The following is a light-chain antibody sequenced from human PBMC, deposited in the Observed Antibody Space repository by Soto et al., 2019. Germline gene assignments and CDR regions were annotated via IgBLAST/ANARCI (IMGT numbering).Light chain of an antibody. CDR2: YAS. V-gene: IGKV1-5*01. CDR3: QQYNSYPWT. Sequence: DIQMTQSPSTLSASVGDRVTITCRASQSISSWLAWYQQKPGKAPKLLIYYASSLESGVPSKFSGSRSGTEFTLTISSLQPDDFAAYYCQQYNSYPWTFGQGTKVEIK. J-gene: IGKJ1*01. CDR1: QSISSW.